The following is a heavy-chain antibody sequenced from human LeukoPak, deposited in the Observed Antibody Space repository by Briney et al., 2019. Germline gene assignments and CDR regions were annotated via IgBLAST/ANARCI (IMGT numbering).Heavy chain of an antibody. J-gene: IGHJ6*02. Sequence: GGSLRLSCAASGFTFSSYWMSWVRQAPGKGLEWVANIKQDGSEKYYVDSVKGRFTISRDNAKNSLYLQMNSLRAEDTAVYYCARDQGTAAMGYGMDVWGQGTTVTVSS. CDR2: IKQDGSEK. V-gene: IGHV3-7*01. D-gene: IGHD6-13*01. CDR1: GFTFSSYW. CDR3: ARDQGTAAMGYGMDV.